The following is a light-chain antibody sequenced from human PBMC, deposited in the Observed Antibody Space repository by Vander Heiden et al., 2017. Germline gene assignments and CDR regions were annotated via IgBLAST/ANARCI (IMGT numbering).Light chain of an antibody. Sequence: EIVLTQSPGTLSLSPGQRATLSCSASQSVSSSYLAWYQQKPGQAPRLLIYGASSRATGIPDRFSGSGSGTDFTLTISRLEPEDFAVYYCQQYGSSFGGGTKVEIK. V-gene: IGKV3-20*01. CDR2: GAS. J-gene: IGKJ4*01. CDR1: QSVSSSY. CDR3: QQYGSS.